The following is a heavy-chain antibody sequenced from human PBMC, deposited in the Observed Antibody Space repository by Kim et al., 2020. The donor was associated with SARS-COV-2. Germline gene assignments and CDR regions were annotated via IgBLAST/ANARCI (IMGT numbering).Heavy chain of an antibody. V-gene: IGHV3-13*01. CDR3: ARWGSSGYSYWYFDL. D-gene: IGHD3-22*01. J-gene: IGHJ2*01. Sequence: PVSVDGRFTISRENAKNALYLQMNSLRAGDTAVHYCARWGSSGYSYWYFDLWGRGTLVTVSS.